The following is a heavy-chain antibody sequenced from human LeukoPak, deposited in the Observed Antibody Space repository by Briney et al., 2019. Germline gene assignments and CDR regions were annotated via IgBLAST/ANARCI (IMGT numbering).Heavy chain of an antibody. D-gene: IGHD4-17*01. Sequence: GGSLRPSCAASGFTLSNYWMHWVRQAPGKGLVWVSRINSDGSSTSHADSVKGRFTISRDNAKDSLYLQMNSLRAEDTAVYYRARVSYGDSGYFDYWGQGTLVTVSS. CDR2: INSDGSST. CDR1: GFTLSNYW. CDR3: ARVSYGDSGYFDY. J-gene: IGHJ4*02. V-gene: IGHV3-74*01.